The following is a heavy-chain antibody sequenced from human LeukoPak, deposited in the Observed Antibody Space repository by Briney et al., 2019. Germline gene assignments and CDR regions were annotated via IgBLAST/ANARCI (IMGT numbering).Heavy chain of an antibody. Sequence: PSETLSLTCTVSGGSISSYYWSWIRQPPGKGLEWIGSIYYSGSTYYNPSLKSRVTISVDTSKNQFSLKLNSVTATDTAVYYCARHYGPWGQGTLVTVSS. CDR3: ARHYGP. CDR1: GGSISSYY. V-gene: IGHV4-59*08. D-gene: IGHD3-10*01. J-gene: IGHJ4*02. CDR2: IYYSGST.